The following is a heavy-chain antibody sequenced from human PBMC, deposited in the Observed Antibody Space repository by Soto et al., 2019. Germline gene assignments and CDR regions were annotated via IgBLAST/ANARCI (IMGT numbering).Heavy chain of an antibody. CDR2: IFSSGST. D-gene: IGHD5-12*01. V-gene: IGHV4-4*07. J-gene: IGHJ4*02. CDR3: AREGSYSAYNFAHGIQLWSFDF. Sequence: ERLCLTCPVSGVSINTFYWSWVRQPAGKGLEWIGRIFSSGSTSFNPSLESRVAMSVDTSKNHFSLNLSSVTAADMDVYYCAREGSYSAYNFAHGIQLWSFDFWGQGALVTVYS. CDR1: GVSINTFY.